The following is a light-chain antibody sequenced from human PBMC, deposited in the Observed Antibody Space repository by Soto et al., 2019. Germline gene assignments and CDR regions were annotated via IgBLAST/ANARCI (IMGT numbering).Light chain of an antibody. CDR3: LQHNTYPLS. V-gene: IGKV1-17*01. J-gene: IGKJ4*01. CDR2: LAS. Sequence: DIQMTQSPSSLSASVGNRVTITCRASQGIGNDLAWYQQKPGKAPKLLIYLASSLGTGVPSRFSGGGSGTEFTLAISSLQPEDFATYYCLQHNTYPLSFGGGTKVEIK. CDR1: QGIGND.